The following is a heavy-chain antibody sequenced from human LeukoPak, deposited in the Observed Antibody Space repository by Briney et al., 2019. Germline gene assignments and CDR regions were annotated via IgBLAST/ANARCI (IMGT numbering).Heavy chain of an antibody. J-gene: IGHJ4*02. CDR2: IGGGGVST. D-gene: IGHD2-2*01. CDR1: GFTFHIYA. V-gene: IGHV3-23*01. Sequence: PGGPLRLSCAASGFTFHIYAMSWGRQAPGKGLEWVSSIGGGGVSTYYADSVKGRFTISRDNSKNTLYLQMNSLRAEDTAVYYCAKDGGFTSTSHYFDYWGQGILVTVSS. CDR3: AKDGGFTSTSHYFDY.